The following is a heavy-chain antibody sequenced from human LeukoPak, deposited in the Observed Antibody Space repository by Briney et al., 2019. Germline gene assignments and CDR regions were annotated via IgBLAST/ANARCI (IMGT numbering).Heavy chain of an antibody. CDR3: AKDAYYDFWSGYSQAVALNPFDI. CDR2: ISGSGGST. Sequence: GGSLRLSCAASGITFSSYAMSWVRQAPGKGLEWVSGISGSGGSTYYANSVKGRFTISRDNSKNTLYLQMNSLRAEDTAVYYCAKDAYYDFWSGYSQAVALNPFDIWGQGTMVTVSS. D-gene: IGHD3-3*01. V-gene: IGHV3-23*01. CDR1: GITFSSYA. J-gene: IGHJ3*02.